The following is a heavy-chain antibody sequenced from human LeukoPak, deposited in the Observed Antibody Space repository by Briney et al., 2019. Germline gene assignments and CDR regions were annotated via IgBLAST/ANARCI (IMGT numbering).Heavy chain of an antibody. Sequence: SETLSLTCTVSGGSINGYYWTWIRQSPGKGLEWIGYIYHSGSTYYNPSLKSRVTMSVDRSKNQFSLKLSSVTAADTAVYYCASTVTTGYYFDHWGQGTLVTVSS. J-gene: IGHJ4*02. V-gene: IGHV4-59*04. CDR2: IYHSGST. CDR3: ASTVTTGYYFDH. D-gene: IGHD4-17*01. CDR1: GGSINGYY.